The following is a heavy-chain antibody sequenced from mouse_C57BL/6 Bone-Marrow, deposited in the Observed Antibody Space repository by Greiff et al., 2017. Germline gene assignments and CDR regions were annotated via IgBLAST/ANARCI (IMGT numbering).Heavy chain of an antibody. J-gene: IGHJ4*01. V-gene: IGHV1-72*01. D-gene: IGHD2-3*01. CDR1: GYTFTGYW. CDR3: ARSRWLLLNAMDY. Sequence: QVQLQQPGAELVKPGASVKLSCKASGYTFTGYWMHWVKQRPGRGLEWIGRIDPNSGGTKYNEKFKSKATLTVDKPSSTAYLQLSSLTSEDSAVYDCARSRWLLLNAMDYWGQGTSVTVSS. CDR2: IDPNSGGT.